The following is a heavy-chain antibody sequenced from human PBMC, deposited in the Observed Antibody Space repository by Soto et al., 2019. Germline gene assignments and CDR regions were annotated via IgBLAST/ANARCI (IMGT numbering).Heavy chain of an antibody. J-gene: IGHJ3*02. D-gene: IGHD7-27*01. Sequence: PGGSLRLSCAASGFTFSSYAMSWVRQAPGKGLEWVSTVSGSGGNTYNADSVKGRFTISRDNSKNTVYLQMNSLRADDTAVYYCAKDLTDGAYADAFDIWGQGTMVTVS. CDR3: AKDLTDGAYADAFDI. CDR2: VSGSGGNT. V-gene: IGHV3-23*01. CDR1: GFTFSSYA.